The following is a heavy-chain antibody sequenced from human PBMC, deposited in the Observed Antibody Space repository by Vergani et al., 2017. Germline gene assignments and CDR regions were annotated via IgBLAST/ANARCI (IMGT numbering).Heavy chain of an antibody. Sequence: EVQLLESGGGLVQPGGSLRLSCAASGFTFSGSAMHWVRQASGKGLEWVGRIRSKANSYATAYAASVKGRFTISRDDSKNTAYLQMNSLNTEDTAVYYCTRTPYYYDTDAFDIWGQGTMVTVSS. V-gene: IGHV3-73*01. J-gene: IGHJ3*02. CDR1: GFTFSGSA. CDR3: TRTPYYYDTDAFDI. CDR2: IRSKANSYAT. D-gene: IGHD3-22*01.